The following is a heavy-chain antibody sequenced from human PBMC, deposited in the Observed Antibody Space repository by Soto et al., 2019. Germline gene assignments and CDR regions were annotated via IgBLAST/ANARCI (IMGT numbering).Heavy chain of an antibody. Sequence: ASVKVSCKASGGTFSSYAISWVRQAPGQGLEWMGGIIPIFGTANYAQKFQGRVTITADESTSTAYMELSSLRSEDTAVYYCARDYYDSSGFDYWGQGTLVTVSS. CDR1: GGTFSSYA. D-gene: IGHD3-22*01. CDR3: ARDYYDSSGFDY. J-gene: IGHJ4*02. V-gene: IGHV1-69*13. CDR2: IIPIFGTA.